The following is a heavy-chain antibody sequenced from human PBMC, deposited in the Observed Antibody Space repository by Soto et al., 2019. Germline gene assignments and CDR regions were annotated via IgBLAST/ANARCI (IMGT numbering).Heavy chain of an antibody. V-gene: IGHV3-33*01. Sequence: QVQLVESGGGVVQPGRSLRLSCAASGFTFSSYGMHWVRQAPGKGLEWVAVIWYDGSNKYYADSVKGRFTISRDNSKNTLYLQINSLRAEDTAVYYCARVRGGGIIDYWGQGTLVTVSS. D-gene: IGHD3-10*01. CDR2: IWYDGSNK. J-gene: IGHJ4*02. CDR1: GFTFSSYG. CDR3: ARVRGGGIIDY.